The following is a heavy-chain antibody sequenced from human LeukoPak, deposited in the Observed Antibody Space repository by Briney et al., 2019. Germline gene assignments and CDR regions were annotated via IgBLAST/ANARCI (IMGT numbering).Heavy chain of an antibody. CDR2: ISGSGGST. J-gene: IGHJ3*02. CDR1: GFTFSSYA. CDR3: AKDQGKLYCGSTSCYLDAFDI. V-gene: IGHV3-23*01. Sequence: GGSLRLSCAASGFTFSSYAMSWVRQAPGKGLEWVSAISGSGGSTYYADSVKGRFTISRDNSKNTLYLQMNSLRAEDTAVYYCAKDQGKLYCGSTSCYLDAFDIWGQGTMVTVSS. D-gene: IGHD2-2*01.